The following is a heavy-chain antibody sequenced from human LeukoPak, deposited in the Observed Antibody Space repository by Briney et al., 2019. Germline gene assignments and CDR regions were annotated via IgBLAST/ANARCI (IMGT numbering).Heavy chain of an antibody. J-gene: IGHJ4*02. V-gene: IGHV3-33*01. CDR1: GFIFSSYA. CDR3: ARGLGYCYGYGIDY. CDR2: IWYDGSNK. D-gene: IGHD5-18*01. Sequence: GGSLRLSCAASGFIFSSYAMHWVRQAPGKGPEWVAIIWYDGSNKYYAESVEGRFTISRDNSKNTLYLQMNSLRAEDTAVYSCARGLGYCYGYGIDYWGQGTLVIASS.